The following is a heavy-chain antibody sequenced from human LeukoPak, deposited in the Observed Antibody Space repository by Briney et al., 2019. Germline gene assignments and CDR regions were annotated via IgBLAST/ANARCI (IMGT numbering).Heavy chain of an antibody. D-gene: IGHD3-10*01. CDR1: GGSISSGGYS. V-gene: IGHV4-30-4*07. CDR3: ASRGQFGEFDY. CDR2: IYYSGST. J-gene: IGHJ4*02. Sequence: SETLSLTCAVSGGSISSGGYSWSWIRQPPGKGLEWIGYIYYSGSTYYNPSLKSRVTISVDTSKNQFSLKLSSVTAADTAVYYCASRGQFGEFDYWGQGTLVTVSS.